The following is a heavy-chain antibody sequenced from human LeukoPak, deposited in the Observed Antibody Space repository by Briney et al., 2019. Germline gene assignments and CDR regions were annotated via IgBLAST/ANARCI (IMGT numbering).Heavy chain of an antibody. CDR1: GGSISRDY. CDR3: ARDPADSYVLN. V-gene: IGHV4-59*01. Sequence: PSETLSLTCTVSGGSISRDYWSWIRQPPGKGLEWIGYIYYTGSTNYNPSLKSRVTISVDTSKNQFSLKLSSVTAADTAVYYCARDPADSYVLNWGQGTLVTVSS. J-gene: IGHJ4*02. D-gene: IGHD5-18*01. CDR2: IYYTGST.